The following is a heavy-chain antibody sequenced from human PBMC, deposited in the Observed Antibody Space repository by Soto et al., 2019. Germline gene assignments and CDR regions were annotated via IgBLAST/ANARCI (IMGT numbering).Heavy chain of an antibody. CDR1: GFTFSSYA. CDR2: ISSNGGST. D-gene: IGHD3-10*01. J-gene: IGHJ2*01. Sequence: EVQLVESGGGLVQPGGSLRLSCAASGFTFSSYAMHWVRQAPGKGLEYVSAISSNGGSTYYANSVKGRFTISRDNSKNTLYLQMGSVRAEDMAVYYCARYWGTGSLWGRGTLVTVSS. CDR3: ARYWGTGSL. V-gene: IGHV3-64*01.